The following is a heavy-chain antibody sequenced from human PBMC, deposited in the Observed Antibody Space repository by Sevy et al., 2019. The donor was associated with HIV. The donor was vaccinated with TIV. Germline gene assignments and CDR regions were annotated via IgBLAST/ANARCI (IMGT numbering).Heavy chain of an antibody. J-gene: IGHJ6*02. Sequence: GGSLRLSCAASRFTFSDYYMSWIRQAPGKGLEWVSYISNSGSTIYYADSVKGRFTISRDNAKNSLYLQMNSLRAEDTAVYYCARAITLTTFPYYGMDVWGQGTTVTVSS. CDR2: ISNSGSTI. CDR1: RFTFSDYY. V-gene: IGHV3-11*01. D-gene: IGHD1-7*01. CDR3: ARAITLTTFPYYGMDV.